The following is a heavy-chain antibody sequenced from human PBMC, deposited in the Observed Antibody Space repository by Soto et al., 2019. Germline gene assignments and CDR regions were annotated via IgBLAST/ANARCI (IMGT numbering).Heavy chain of an antibody. V-gene: IGHV1-69*01. CDR1: GGTFSSYA. CDR2: IIPIFGTA. CDR3: ARWFGELLAEYYYGMDV. D-gene: IGHD3-10*01. Sequence: QVQLVQSGAEVKKPGSSVKVSCKASGGTFSSYAISWVRQAPGQGLEWMGGIIPIFGTANYAQKFKGRVTITADESTSTAYVELSSLGSEDTVVYDCARWFGELLAEYYYGMDVWGQGATVTVSS. J-gene: IGHJ6*02.